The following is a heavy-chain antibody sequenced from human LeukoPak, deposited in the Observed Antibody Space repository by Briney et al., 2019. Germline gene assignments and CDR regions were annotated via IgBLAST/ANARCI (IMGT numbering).Heavy chain of an antibody. D-gene: IGHD2-15*01. V-gene: IGHV4-4*07. CDR3: ARDLEDFDSPANDY. CDR1: GDSISGYY. Sequence: SETLSLTCTVSGDSISGYYWAWIRQPAGKGLEWVGHIYAPGSSNYTPSFKCPVTMSIDMSNPLFHLRLNSVTAAATAMYYCARDLEDFDSPANDYWGQGTHVIVSP. J-gene: IGHJ4*02. CDR2: IYAPGSS.